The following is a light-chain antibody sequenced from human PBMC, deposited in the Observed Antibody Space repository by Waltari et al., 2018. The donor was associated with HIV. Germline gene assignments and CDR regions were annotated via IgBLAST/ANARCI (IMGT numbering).Light chain of an antibody. Sequence: SHELTQPPSVSVSPGQAARITCSGDALPYRYVYWYQQKSGQAPVLVIHGGSRRPSGIPERISGSTTGTMATLTISGAQVEDEADYYCFSTNSGGNQGLFGGGTKLIVL. CDR2: GGS. J-gene: IGLJ2*01. CDR3: FSTNSGGNQGL. CDR1: ALPYRY. V-gene: IGLV3-10*01.